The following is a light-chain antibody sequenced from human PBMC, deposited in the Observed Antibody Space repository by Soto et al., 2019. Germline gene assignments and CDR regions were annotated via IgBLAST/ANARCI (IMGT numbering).Light chain of an antibody. CDR3: QHYNSYSEA. CDR1: QSISSY. Sequence: DIQMTQWPSALSASVGDRVTTTCRASQSISSYLNWYQQKPGKAPKLLIYKASTLKSGVPSRFSGSGSGTEFTLSSLQPDDFATYYCQHYNSYSEAFGQGTKVDI. J-gene: IGKJ1*01. CDR2: KAS. V-gene: IGKV1-5*03.